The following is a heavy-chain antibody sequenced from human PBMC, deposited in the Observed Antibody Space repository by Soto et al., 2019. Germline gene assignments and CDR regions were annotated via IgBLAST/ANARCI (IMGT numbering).Heavy chain of an antibody. V-gene: IGHV3-23*01. J-gene: IGHJ4*02. Sequence: EVQLLESGGGLVQPGGSLRLSCAASGFSFNNYAMNWVRQAPGQGLEWVSTSSDSGSTYYADSVKGRFTISRDNSKNTLYLQMKSLRAEDTAVYFCAKDVGGHYCTPTSCLYFFHSWGRGTLVTVSS. D-gene: IGHD2-2*01. CDR3: AKDVGGHYCTPTSCLYFFHS. CDR2: SSDSGST. CDR1: GFSFNNYA.